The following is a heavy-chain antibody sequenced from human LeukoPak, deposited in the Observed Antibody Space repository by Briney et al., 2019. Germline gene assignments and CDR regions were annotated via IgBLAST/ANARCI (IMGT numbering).Heavy chain of an antibody. CDR2: IYHSGST. D-gene: IGHD1-1*01. J-gene: IGHJ4*02. V-gene: IGHV4-30-2*01. CDR3: ARNGYYFDY. Sequence: SETLSLTCAVSGDSITFGGYSWSWIRQPPGKGLEWIGYIYHSGSTYYNPSLKSRVTISIDGSKNQLSLKLSSVTAADTAVYYCARNGYYFDYWGQGTLVTVSS. CDR1: GDSITFGGYS.